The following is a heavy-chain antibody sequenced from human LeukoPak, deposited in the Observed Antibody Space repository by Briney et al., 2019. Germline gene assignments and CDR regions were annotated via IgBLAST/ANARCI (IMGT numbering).Heavy chain of an antibody. CDR1: GGSIGSYY. CDR2: IYYSGST. Sequence: SETLSLTCTVSGGSIGSYYWSWIRQPPGKGLEWIGYIYYSGSTNYNPSLESRVTISVDASKNQFSLKLSSVTAADTAVYYCARRDSSGMDYWGQGTLVTVSS. V-gene: IGHV4-59*08. J-gene: IGHJ4*02. CDR3: ARRDSSGMDY. D-gene: IGHD6-19*01.